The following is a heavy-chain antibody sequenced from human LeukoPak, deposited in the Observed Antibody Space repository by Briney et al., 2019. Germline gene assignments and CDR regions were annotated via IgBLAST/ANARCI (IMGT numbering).Heavy chain of an antibody. CDR2: ISGSGGST. D-gene: IGHD3-22*01. V-gene: IGHV3-23*01. CDR1: GFTFSSYA. Sequence: GGSLRLSCAASGFTFSSYAISWVRQAPGKGLEWVSAISGSGGSTYYADSVKGRFTISRDNSKNTLYLQMSSLRAEDTAVYYSARGSSGYPEPYYYYGMDVWGQGTTVTVSS. J-gene: IGHJ6*02. CDR3: ARGSSGYPEPYYYYGMDV.